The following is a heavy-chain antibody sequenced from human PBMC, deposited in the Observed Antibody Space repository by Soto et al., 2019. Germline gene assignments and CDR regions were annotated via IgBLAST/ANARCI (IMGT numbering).Heavy chain of an antibody. CDR3: SAGIGSEGIGP. D-gene: IGHD6-13*01. CDR2: SRSKANIYAT. CDR1: GFTFSASA. V-gene: IGHV3-73*02. J-gene: IGHJ5*02. Sequence: EVQLVESGVGLVQPGGSLKLSCAASGFTFSASAMHWVREASGKGLEWVDRSRSKANIYATAYAVSVKGRFTSSRDDSKNTAYLQMNSMKTEDTAVYYCSAGIGSEGIGPWGQGILVTVSS.